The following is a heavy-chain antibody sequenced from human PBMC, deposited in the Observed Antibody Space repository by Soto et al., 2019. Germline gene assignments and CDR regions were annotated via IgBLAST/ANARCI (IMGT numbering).Heavy chain of an antibody. CDR3: ARYNAASGTYYFDF. J-gene: IGHJ4*02. D-gene: IGHD6-13*01. CDR1: GASVSSTYW. V-gene: IGHV4-4*02. CDR2: INHRGSA. Sequence: PSETLSLTCAVSGASVSSTYWWSWVRQPPGKGPEWIGEINHRGSANYSPSLKSRVTISVDISKSQFSLRLTSVTAADTAVYYCARYNAASGTYYFDFWGQGALVTVSS.